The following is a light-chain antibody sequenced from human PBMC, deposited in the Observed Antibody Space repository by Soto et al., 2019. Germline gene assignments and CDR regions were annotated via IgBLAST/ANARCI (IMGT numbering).Light chain of an antibody. CDR3: SSYAGSNNNV. V-gene: IGLV2-8*01. J-gene: IGLJ1*01. CDR1: SSDVGGYNY. CDR2: EVS. Sequence: QSVLTQPPSASGSPGQSVTISCTGTSSDVGGYNYVSWYQQHPGKAPKLMFYEVSKRPSGVPDRFSGSKSGNTASLTVSGLQAEDEADYYCSSYAGSNNNVFGTGTKVTVL.